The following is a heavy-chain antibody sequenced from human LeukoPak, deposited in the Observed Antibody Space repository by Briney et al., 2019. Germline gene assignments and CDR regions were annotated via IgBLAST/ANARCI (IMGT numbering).Heavy chain of an antibody. Sequence: GGSLRLSCAASGFTLSGYWMNWVRQAPGKGLVWVSRIYTDGTMIIYADSVKGRFTISRDNAKNTLYLQMNSLRTEDTALYYCAKENSIRRYYYDSSGYLDYWGQGTLVTVSS. V-gene: IGHV3-74*01. CDR1: GFTLSGYW. J-gene: IGHJ4*02. D-gene: IGHD3-22*01. CDR2: IYTDGTMI. CDR3: AKENSIRRYYYDSSGYLDY.